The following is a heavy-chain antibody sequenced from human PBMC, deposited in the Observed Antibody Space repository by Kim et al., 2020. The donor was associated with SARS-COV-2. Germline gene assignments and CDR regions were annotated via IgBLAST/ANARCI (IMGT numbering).Heavy chain of an antibody. CDR3: AKYYERSGYYSGAFDI. CDR2: IKEDGSER. J-gene: IGHJ3*02. Sequence: GGSLRLSCAASGFPFSEYRMSWVRQAPGKRLEWVASIKEDGSERGYVDSVKGRFTIFRDNAKNSQYLQMNSLRAEDTALYHCAKYYERSGYYSGAFDIWGQGTMVAVS. V-gene: IGHV3-7*02. D-gene: IGHD3-22*01. CDR1: GFPFSEYR.